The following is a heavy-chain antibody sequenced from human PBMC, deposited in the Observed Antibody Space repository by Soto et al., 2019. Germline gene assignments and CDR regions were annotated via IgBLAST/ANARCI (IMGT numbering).Heavy chain of an antibody. CDR3: ATPGVSSSWFHFDY. D-gene: IGHD6-13*01. J-gene: IGHJ4*02. Sequence: ASVKVSCKASGYTFTGYYMHWVRQAPGQGLEWMGWINPNSGGTNYAQKFQGRVTMTRDTSISTAYMELSRLRSDDTAVYYCATPGVSSSWFHFDYWGQGTLVTVSS. CDR1: GYTFTGYY. V-gene: IGHV1-2*02. CDR2: INPNSGGT.